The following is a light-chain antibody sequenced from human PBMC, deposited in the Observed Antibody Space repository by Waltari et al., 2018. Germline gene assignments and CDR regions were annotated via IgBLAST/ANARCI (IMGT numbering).Light chain of an antibody. CDR1: RGIDSY. Sequence: DIQMTQSPSSLSTSVGDRVTITCRASRGIDSYLNWYQQRPGRAPKLLSYDASTLQREGPTRFSGGGIGTDFTLAINNLQPEDFATYFCQQSYSPPFTFGQGTRLEI. J-gene: IGKJ5*01. CDR2: DAS. CDR3: QQSYSPPFT. V-gene: IGKV1-39*01.